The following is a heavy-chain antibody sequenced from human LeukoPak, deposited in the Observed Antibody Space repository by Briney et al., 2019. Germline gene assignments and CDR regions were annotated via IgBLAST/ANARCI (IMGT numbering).Heavy chain of an antibody. Sequence: SETLSLTCTVSGYSISSGYYWGWIRQPPGKGLEWIGGIYHSGSTYYNPSLKSRVTISVDTSKNQFSLKLSSVTAADTAVYYCARLQGTRADYGDYVWSFDRSHFDYWGQGTLVTVSS. V-gene: IGHV4-38-2*02. CDR1: GYSISSGYY. CDR2: IYHSGST. J-gene: IGHJ4*02. D-gene: IGHD4-17*01. CDR3: ARLQGTRADYGDYVWSFDRSHFDY.